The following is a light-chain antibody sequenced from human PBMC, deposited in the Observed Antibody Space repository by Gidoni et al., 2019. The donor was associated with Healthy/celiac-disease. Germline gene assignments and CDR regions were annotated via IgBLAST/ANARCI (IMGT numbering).Light chain of an antibody. J-gene: IGKJ2*01. CDR2: DAS. CDR1: QSVSSY. CDR3: QQRSNWLYT. V-gene: IGKV3-11*01. Sequence: EIVSTQSPATLSLSPGERATLSCRASQSVSSYLAWYQQKPGQAPRLLIYDASNRATSIPARFSGSWSGTDFTLTISSLEPEDFAVYYCQQRSNWLYTFGQGTKLEIK.